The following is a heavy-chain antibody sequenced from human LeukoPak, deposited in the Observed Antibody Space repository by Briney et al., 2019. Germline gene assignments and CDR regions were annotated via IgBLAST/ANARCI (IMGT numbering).Heavy chain of an antibody. CDR1: GDSMTRGGYY. V-gene: IGHV4-31*03. CDR3: ARAVDYRNYFDY. D-gene: IGHD4-11*01. J-gene: IGHJ4*02. Sequence: KASETLSLTCTVSGDSMTRGGYYWSWVRQHPGKGLEWIGFIYHSGTTFYNPSLEGRAAISVDTSQNQFSLKLTSVTAADTAVYYCARAVDYRNYFDYWGQRTLVTVSS. CDR2: IYHSGTT.